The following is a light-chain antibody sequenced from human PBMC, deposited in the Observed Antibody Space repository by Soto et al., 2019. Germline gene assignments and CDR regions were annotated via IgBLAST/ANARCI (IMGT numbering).Light chain of an antibody. CDR3: QQYGRSPKT. CDR1: QSVGSTY. CDR2: GAS. J-gene: IGKJ3*01. Sequence: EVVLTQSPGTLSLSPGERATLSCRASQSVGSTYLAWYQQKPGQAPRLLIYGASSRATGIPDRFSDSGSGTDFTLTISRLEPEDFAVYYCQQYGRSPKTFGPGTKVDFK. V-gene: IGKV3-20*01.